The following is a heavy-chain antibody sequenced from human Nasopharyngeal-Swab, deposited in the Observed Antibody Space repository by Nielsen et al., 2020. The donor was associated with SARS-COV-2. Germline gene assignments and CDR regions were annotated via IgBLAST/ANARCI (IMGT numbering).Heavy chain of an antibody. CDR1: GGTFSSYA. Sequence: SVKVSCKASGGTFSSYAISWVRQAPGQGLEWMGGIIPIFGTANYAQKFQGRVTITADESTSTAYMELSSLRSEDTAAYYCARDSFVVVPAAIPYYYYYMDVWGKGTTVTVSS. D-gene: IGHD2-2*01. CDR3: ARDSFVVVPAAIPYYYYYMDV. CDR2: IIPIFGTA. V-gene: IGHV1-69*13. J-gene: IGHJ6*03.